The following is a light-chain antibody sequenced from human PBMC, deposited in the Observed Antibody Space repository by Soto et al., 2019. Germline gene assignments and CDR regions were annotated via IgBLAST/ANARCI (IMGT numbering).Light chain of an antibody. Sequence: EIVRTQSPATLSVSPGERATLSCRASQSVSSNLAWYQQKPGQAPRLLIYGASSRATGIPVRFSGSGSGTEFTLTISSLQSEDFAVYYCQQYNNWPLTFGQGTRLEI. CDR3: QQYNNWPLT. J-gene: IGKJ5*01. CDR1: QSVSSN. V-gene: IGKV3-15*01. CDR2: GAS.